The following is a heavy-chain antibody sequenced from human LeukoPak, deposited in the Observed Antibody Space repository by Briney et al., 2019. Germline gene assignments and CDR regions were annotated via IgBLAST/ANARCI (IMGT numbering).Heavy chain of an antibody. V-gene: IGHV3-23*01. D-gene: IGHD3-10*01. CDR1: GFTFSSFA. J-gene: IGHJ4*02. CDR3: AKEASGYGYYFDY. Sequence: GGSLRLSCAASGFTFSSFAMSWVRQPPGKGLEWLSVISDSGGTTFYADSVKGRFTISRDNSKNTLYLQMNSLRAEDTAVYYCAKEASGYGYYFDYWGQGTLVTVSS. CDR2: ISDSGGTT.